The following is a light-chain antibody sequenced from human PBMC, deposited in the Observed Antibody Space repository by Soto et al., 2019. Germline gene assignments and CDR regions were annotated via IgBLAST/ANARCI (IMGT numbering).Light chain of an antibody. V-gene: IGKV3-20*01. CDR2: GAS. CDR1: QSVDSNY. J-gene: IGKJ2*01. CDR3: QHLGFVWYT. Sequence: IVLTQSPGTLSLPPGERATLSCRASQSVDSNYLAWYQQRPGQAPRLLIHGASSRATGIPDRFSGSGSGNNFPLTIRRLEAEDFAVYYLQHLGFVWYTFCQGNNLEIK.